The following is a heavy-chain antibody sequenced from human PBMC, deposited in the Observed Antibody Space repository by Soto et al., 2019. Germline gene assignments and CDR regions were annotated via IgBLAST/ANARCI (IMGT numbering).Heavy chain of an antibody. CDR2: IIPIFGIA. CDR1: GGTFSRYS. J-gene: IGHJ6*02. V-gene: IGHV1-69*08. D-gene: IGHD2-2*01. CDR3: AREDRDRETGLVPAAIDGMDV. Sequence: QVQLVQSGAEVKKPGSSVKVSFKASGGTFSRYSITWVRQAPGHGLEWIAMIIPIFGIASYAQKFQGRVTITADDSTSTAYMELSSLRSDDTAVYYCAREDRDRETGLVPAAIDGMDVWGQGTTVTVS.